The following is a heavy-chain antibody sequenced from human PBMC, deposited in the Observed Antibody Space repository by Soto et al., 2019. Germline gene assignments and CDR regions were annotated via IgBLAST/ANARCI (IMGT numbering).Heavy chain of an antibody. J-gene: IGHJ6*03. V-gene: IGHV4-59*08. CDR3: ARLGVNWGSRYYYYYMDV. Sequence: SETLSLTCTVSGGSISSYYWSWIRQPPGKGLEWIGYIYYSGSTNYNPSLKSRVTISVDTSKNQFSLKLSSVTAADTAVYYCARLGVNWGSRYYYYYMDVRGKGTTVTVS. CDR1: GGSISSYY. CDR2: IYYSGST. D-gene: IGHD7-27*01.